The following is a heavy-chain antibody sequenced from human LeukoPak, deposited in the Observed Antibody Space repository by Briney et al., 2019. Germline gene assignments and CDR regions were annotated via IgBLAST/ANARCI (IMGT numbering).Heavy chain of an antibody. CDR2: ISDSGGDT. Sequence: GGSLRLSCEASGFTFNTYSMNWARQAPGKGLEWVSSISDSGGDTYYADSVKGRFTISRDNSKSTLYLQMNSLRAEDTAVYCCAKVGCWNYVCHGAFDIWGQGTVVTVSS. D-gene: IGHD1-7*01. J-gene: IGHJ3*02. V-gene: IGHV3-23*01. CDR3: AKVGCWNYVCHGAFDI. CDR1: GFTFNTYS.